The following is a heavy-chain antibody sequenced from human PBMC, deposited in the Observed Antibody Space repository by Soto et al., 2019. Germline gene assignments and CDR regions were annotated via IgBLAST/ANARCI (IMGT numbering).Heavy chain of an antibody. CDR2: IWYDGSNK. D-gene: IGHD2-2*01. V-gene: IGHV3-33*01. Sequence: GSLRLSCAASGFTFSSYGMHWVRQAPGKGLEWVAVIWYDGSNKYYADSVKGRFTISRDNSKNTLYLQMNSLRAEDTAVYYCARDWNVVVPAAMDYYYYGMDVWGQGTTVTVSS. CDR3: ARDWNVVVPAAMDYYYYGMDV. CDR1: GFTFSSYG. J-gene: IGHJ6*02.